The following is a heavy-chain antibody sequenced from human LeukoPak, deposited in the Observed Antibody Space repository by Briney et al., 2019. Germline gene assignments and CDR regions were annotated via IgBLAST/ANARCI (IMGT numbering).Heavy chain of an antibody. CDR3: ARDDGGSCHP. V-gene: IGHV3-74*01. J-gene: IGHJ5*02. CDR2: INRDGSST. CDR1: GFTFSSYW. Sequence: GSLRLSCAASGFTFSSYWMHWVRQAPGKGLVWVSRINRDGSSTIYADSVKGRFSISRDNTKNILYLQMNSLRAEDTAIYYCARDDGGSCHPWGQGTLVTVSS. D-gene: IGHD2-15*01.